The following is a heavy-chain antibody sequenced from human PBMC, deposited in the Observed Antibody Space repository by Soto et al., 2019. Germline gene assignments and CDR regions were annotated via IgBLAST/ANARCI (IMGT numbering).Heavy chain of an antibody. V-gene: IGHV1-69*01. CDR2: IIPIFGTA. J-gene: IGHJ6*02. CDR1: GGTFSSYA. CDR3: ARERAGTSYYYYGMDV. Sequence: QVQLVQSGAVVKKPGSSVKVSCKASGGTFSSYAISWVRQAPGHGLEWMGGIIPIFGTANYAQKFQGRVTITADESTSTAYMELSSLRSEDTAEYYCARERAGTSYYYYGMDVWGQGTTVTVSS. D-gene: IGHD1-1*01.